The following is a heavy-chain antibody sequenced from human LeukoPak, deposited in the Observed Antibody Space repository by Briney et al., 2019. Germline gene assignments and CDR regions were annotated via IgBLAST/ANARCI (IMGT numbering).Heavy chain of an antibody. Sequence: ASVKVSCKASGGTFSSYAISWVRQAPGQGLEWMGWISAYNGNTNYAQKLQGRVTMTTDTSTSTAYMELRSLRSDDTAVYYCAMHKEGSSGYTPWGQGTLVTVSS. CDR2: ISAYNGNT. CDR3: AMHKEGSSGYTP. J-gene: IGHJ5*02. D-gene: IGHD3-22*01. CDR1: GGTFSSYA. V-gene: IGHV1-18*01.